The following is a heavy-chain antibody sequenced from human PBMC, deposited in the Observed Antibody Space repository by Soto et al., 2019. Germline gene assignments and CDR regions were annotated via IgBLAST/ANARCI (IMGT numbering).Heavy chain of an antibody. V-gene: IGHV4-39*01. CDR1: GGSISSSSYY. CDR3: ARQGPRSASLYYFDY. D-gene: IGHD3-16*01. Sequence: QLQLQESGPGLVKPSETLSLTCTVSGGSISSSSYYWGWIRQPPGKGLEWIGSIYYSGSTYYNPSLKSPVTISVDTSKNQFSLKLSSVTAADTAVYYCARQGPRSASLYYFDYWGQGTLVTVSS. CDR2: IYYSGST. J-gene: IGHJ4*02.